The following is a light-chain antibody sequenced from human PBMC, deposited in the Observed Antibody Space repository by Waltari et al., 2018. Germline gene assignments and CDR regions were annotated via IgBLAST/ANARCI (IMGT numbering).Light chain of an antibody. V-gene: IGKV3-20*01. Sequence: EIVLTQSPGTLSLSPGERATLSCRASQSVSRALAWYRQKPGQAPRLLIYGASSRATGIPDRFTGSGSGTDFSLTISSLESEDFAVYYCQHYVRLPVTFGQGTNVEIK. CDR1: QSVSRA. CDR2: GAS. CDR3: QHYVRLPVT. J-gene: IGKJ1*01.